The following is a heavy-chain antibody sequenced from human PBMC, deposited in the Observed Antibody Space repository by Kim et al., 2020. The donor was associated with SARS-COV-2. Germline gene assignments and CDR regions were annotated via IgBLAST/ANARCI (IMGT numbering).Heavy chain of an antibody. CDR2: ISWNSGSI. J-gene: IGHJ3*02. CDR1: GFTFDDYA. D-gene: IGHD1-1*01. CDR3: AKDTTDRGGAFDI. V-gene: IGHV3-9*01. Sequence: GGSLRLSCAASGFTFDDYAMHWVRQAPGKGLEWVSGISWNSGSIGYADSVKGRFTISRDNAKNSLYLQMNSLRAEDTALYYCAKDTTDRGGAFDIWGQGTMVTVSS.